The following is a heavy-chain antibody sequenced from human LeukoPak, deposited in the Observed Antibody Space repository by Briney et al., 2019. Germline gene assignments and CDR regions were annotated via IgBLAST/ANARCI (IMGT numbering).Heavy chain of an antibody. CDR3: VRAHHPGGWFDP. J-gene: IGHJ5*02. CDR2: INQDGGEI. V-gene: IGHV3-7*04. Sequence: ETLSLTCAVSGGSISSSNWWRWVRQPPGKGLEWVASINQDGGEIHYVDSVKGRFTISRDNAKNSLYLQMNSLTAEDTAVHYCVRAHHPGGWFDPWGQGTLVTVSS. CDR1: GGSISSSNW. D-gene: IGHD3-10*01.